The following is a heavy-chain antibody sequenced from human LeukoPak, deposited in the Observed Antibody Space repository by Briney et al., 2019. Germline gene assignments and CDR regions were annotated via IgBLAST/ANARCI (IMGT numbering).Heavy chain of an antibody. CDR3: ARVYLRAHYD. CDR1: GGSFSGYY. Sequence: PSETLSLTCAVYGGSFSGYYWSWIRQPPGKGLEWIGEINHSGSTNYNPSLKSRVTISVDTSKNQFSLKLSSVTAADTAVYYCARVYLRAHYDWGQGTLVTVSS. V-gene: IGHV4-34*01. CDR2: INHSGST. D-gene: IGHD3-10*01. J-gene: IGHJ4*02.